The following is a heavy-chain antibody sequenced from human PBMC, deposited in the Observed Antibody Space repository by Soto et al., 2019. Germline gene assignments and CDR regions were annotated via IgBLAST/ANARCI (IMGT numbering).Heavy chain of an antibody. Sequence: PGGSLRLSCAASGFTFSSYAMSWVRQAPGKGLEWVSATSGSGGSTYYADSVKGRFTISRDNSKNTLYLQMNSLRAEDTAVYYCAKDPIVHCSGGSCYSADYWGQGTLVTVSS. D-gene: IGHD2-15*01. V-gene: IGHV3-23*01. CDR1: GFTFSSYA. CDR2: TSGSGGST. J-gene: IGHJ4*02. CDR3: AKDPIVHCSGGSCYSADY.